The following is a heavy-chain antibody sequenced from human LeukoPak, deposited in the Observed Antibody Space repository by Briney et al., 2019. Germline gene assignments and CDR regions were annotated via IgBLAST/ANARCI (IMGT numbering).Heavy chain of an antibody. CDR2: INHSGST. J-gene: IGHJ4*02. D-gene: IGHD4-11*01. V-gene: IGHV4-34*01. CDR1: GGSFSGYY. CDR3: ARDYSNYVFDY. Sequence: PSETLSLTCAVYGGSFSGYYWSWIRKPPGKGLEWIGEINHSGSTNYNPSLKSRVTISVDTSKNQFSLKLSSVTAADTAVYYCARDYSNYVFDYWGQGTLVTVSS.